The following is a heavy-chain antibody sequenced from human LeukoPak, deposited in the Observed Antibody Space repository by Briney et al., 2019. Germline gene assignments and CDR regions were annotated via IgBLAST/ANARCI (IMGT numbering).Heavy chain of an antibody. J-gene: IGHJ1*01. Sequence: SVKVSCKASGGTFSSYAISWVRQAPGQGLEWMGGIIPIFGTANYAQKFQGRVTITADKSTSTAYMELSSLRSEDTAVYYCARDTPYGPGSYYRFGYFQHWGQGTLVTVSS. CDR3: ARDTPYGPGSYYRFGYFQH. V-gene: IGHV1-69*06. CDR2: IIPIFGTA. D-gene: IGHD3-10*01. CDR1: GGTFSSYA.